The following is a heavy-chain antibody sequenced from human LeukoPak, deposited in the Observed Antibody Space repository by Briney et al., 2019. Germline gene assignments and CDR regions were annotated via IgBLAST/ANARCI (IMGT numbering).Heavy chain of an antibody. CDR1: GGSFSGYY. CDR3: ARARIVVVPAAIMRTGIGNWFDP. J-gene: IGHJ5*02. D-gene: IGHD2-2*02. CDR2: INHSGST. Sequence: SETLSLTCAVYGGSFSGYYWSWIRQPPGKGLEWIGEINHSGSTNYNPSLKSRVTISVDTSKNQFSLKPSSVIAADTAVYYCARARIVVVPAAIMRTGIGNWFDPWGQGTLVTVSS. V-gene: IGHV4-34*01.